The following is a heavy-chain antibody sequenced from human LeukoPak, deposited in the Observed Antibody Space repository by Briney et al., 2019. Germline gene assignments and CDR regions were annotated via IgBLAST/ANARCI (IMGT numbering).Heavy chain of an antibody. CDR1: GFTFSSYA. D-gene: IGHD4-23*01. V-gene: IGHV3-23*01. Sequence: GGSLRLSCAASGFTFSSYAMSWVRQAPGRGLEWVSAISGSGGSTYYADSVKGRFTISRDNSKNTLYLQMNSLRAEDTAVYYCAKDLSPYGGNSAPPNWFDPWGQGTLVTVSS. CDR3: AKDLSPYGGNSAPPNWFDP. CDR2: ISGSGGST. J-gene: IGHJ5*02.